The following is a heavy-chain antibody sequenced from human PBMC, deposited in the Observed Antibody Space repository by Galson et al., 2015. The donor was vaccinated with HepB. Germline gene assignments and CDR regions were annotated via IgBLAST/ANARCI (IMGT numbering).Heavy chain of an antibody. CDR1: GYTFTSYY. CDR2: INPSGGST. CDR3: ARDPMAGTFIDY. D-gene: IGHD6-19*01. Sequence: SVKVSCKASGYTFTSYYMHWVRQAPGQGLEWMGIINPSGGSTGFAQKFQGRVTMTRDTSTSTVYMELSSLRSEDTAVYYCARDPMAGTFIDYWGQGTLVTVSS. J-gene: IGHJ4*02. V-gene: IGHV1-46*01.